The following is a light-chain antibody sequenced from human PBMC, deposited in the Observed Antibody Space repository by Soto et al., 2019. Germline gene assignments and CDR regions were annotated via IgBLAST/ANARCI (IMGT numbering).Light chain of an antibody. CDR2: RAS. J-gene: IGKJ1*01. CDR1: QSIVYSDGQAY. Sequence: DVVMTQSPLSLPVTLGQPASISCRSSQSIVYSDGQAYLSWFQQRPGQSPRRLIYRASNRDSGVPDRFSGSGSGTDFTLQIDRVEAEDVGIYYCMQGTYCPPTFGRGTRVEIK. CDR3: MQGTYCPPT. V-gene: IGKV2-30*01.